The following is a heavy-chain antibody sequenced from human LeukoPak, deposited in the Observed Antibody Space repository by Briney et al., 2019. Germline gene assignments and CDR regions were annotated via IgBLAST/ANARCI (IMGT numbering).Heavy chain of an antibody. Sequence: KGGESLKISCKGSGFSFTSYWISWVRQMPGKGLEWMGRIDPSDSYTNYSPSFQGHVTISADKSISTAYLQWSSLKASDTAMYYCARHWFGELLSLNSWGQGTLVTVSS. CDR1: GFSFTSYW. D-gene: IGHD3-10*01. V-gene: IGHV5-10-1*01. CDR3: ARHWFGELLSLNS. CDR2: IDPSDSYT. J-gene: IGHJ4*02.